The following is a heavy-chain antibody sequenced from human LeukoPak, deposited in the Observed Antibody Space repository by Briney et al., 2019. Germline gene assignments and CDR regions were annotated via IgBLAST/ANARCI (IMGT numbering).Heavy chain of an antibody. CDR3: ARDRSYSSSWYWFDH. D-gene: IGHD6-13*01. J-gene: IGHJ5*02. V-gene: IGHV1-69*04. Sequence: GSSVTVSCKASGGTFSIYAISWVRQAPGQGLEWMGRIIPILGIANYAQKFQGRVTVTADKSTSTAYMELSSLRSEDTAVYYCARDRSYSSSWYWFDHWGRGTLVTVSS. CDR2: IIPILGIA. CDR1: GGTFSIYA.